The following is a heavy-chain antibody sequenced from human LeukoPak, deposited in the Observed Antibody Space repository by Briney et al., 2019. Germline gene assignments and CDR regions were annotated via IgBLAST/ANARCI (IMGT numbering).Heavy chain of an antibody. CDR1: GLTFSNYG. Sequence: GGSLRLSCAASGLTFSNYGMHWVRQAPGKGLEWVAVIFYDGSKEYYADSVKGRFTISRDNSKNMLSLQMNSLRAEDTAVYYCARDIASIYFDYWGQGALVTVSS. J-gene: IGHJ4*02. CDR2: IFYDGSKE. V-gene: IGHV3-33*01. CDR3: ARDIASIYFDY. D-gene: IGHD6-13*01.